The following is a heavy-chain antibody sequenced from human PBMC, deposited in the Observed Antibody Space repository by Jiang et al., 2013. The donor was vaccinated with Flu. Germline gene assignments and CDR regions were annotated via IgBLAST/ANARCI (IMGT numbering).Heavy chain of an antibody. CDR2: INHSGST. Sequence: LLKPSETLSLTCAVYGGSFSGYYWSWIRQPPGKGLEWIGEINHSGSTNYNPSLKSRVTISVDTSKNQFSLKLSSVIAADTAVYYCARGQGRIAAAGTGGYWFDPWGQGTLVTVSS. CDR3: ARGQGRIAAAGTGGYWFDP. CDR1: GGSFSGYY. V-gene: IGHV4-34*01. J-gene: IGHJ5*02. D-gene: IGHD6-13*01.